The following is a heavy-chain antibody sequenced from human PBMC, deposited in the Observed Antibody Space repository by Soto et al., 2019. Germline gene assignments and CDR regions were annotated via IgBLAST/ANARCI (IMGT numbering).Heavy chain of an antibody. Sequence: ASVKVSCKASGYTFTSYGISWVRQAPGQGLEWMGWISAYNGNTNYAQKFQGRVTITADESTSTGYMELRSLRSDDTAVYYCARDGALYDSSAYYFLYWGQGTLVTVSS. J-gene: IGHJ4*02. V-gene: IGHV1-18*01. CDR1: GYTFTSYG. D-gene: IGHD3-22*01. CDR2: ISAYNGNT. CDR3: ARDGALYDSSAYYFLY.